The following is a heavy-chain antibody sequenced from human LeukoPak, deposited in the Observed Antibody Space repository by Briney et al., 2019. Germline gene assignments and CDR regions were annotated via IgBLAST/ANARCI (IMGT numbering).Heavy chain of an antibody. CDR3: ARWGRFGDIDY. D-gene: IGHD3-3*01. CDR2: IYYSGST. V-gene: IGHV4-39*07. Sequence: SETLSLTCSVSGGSISSSSYYWGWIRQPPGKGLEWIGSIYYSGSTYYNPSLKSRVTISVDTSKNQFSLKLSSVTAADTAVYYCARWGRFGDIDYWGQGTLVTVSS. CDR1: GGSISSSSYY. J-gene: IGHJ4*02.